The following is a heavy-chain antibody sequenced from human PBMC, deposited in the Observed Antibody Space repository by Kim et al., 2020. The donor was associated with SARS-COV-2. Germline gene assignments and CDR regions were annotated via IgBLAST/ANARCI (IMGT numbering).Heavy chain of an antibody. Sequence: GGSLRLSCAASGFTFSSYAMSWVRQAPGKGLEWVSVISGNGGTTYYATSVKGRFTISRDNSKNTLYLQMNNLRAEDTAVYSCAKGDYVSCYAPFDCWCQG. CDR1: GFTFSSYA. D-gene: IGHD2-2*01. J-gene: IGHJ4*02. V-gene: IGHV3-23*01. CDR2: ISGNGGTT. CDR3: AKGDYVSCYAPFDC.